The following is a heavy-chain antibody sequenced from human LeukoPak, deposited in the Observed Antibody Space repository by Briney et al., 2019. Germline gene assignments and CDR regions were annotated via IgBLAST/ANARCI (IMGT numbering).Heavy chain of an antibody. CDR2: INPNSGGT. V-gene: IGHV1-2*06. J-gene: IGHJ6*03. Sequence: GASVKVSCKASGYTFTGYYMHWVRQAPGQGLEWMGRINPNSGGTNYAQKFQGRVTMTRDTSISTAYMELSRLRSDDTAVYYCARSLAVAGNYYYHMDVWGKGTTVTVSS. D-gene: IGHD6-19*01. CDR1: GYTFTGYY. CDR3: ARSLAVAGNYYYHMDV.